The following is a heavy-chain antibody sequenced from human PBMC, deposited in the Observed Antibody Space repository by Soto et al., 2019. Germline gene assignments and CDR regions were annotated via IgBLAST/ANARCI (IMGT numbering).Heavy chain of an antibody. Sequence: GGSLRLSCAASGFTFSSYSMNWVRQAPGKGLEWVSSISSSSSYIYYADSVKGRFTISRDNAKNSLYLQMNSLRAEDTAVYYCARDYAVAGTSAFDIWGQGTMVTVSS. J-gene: IGHJ3*02. CDR3: ARDYAVAGTSAFDI. V-gene: IGHV3-21*01. CDR2: ISSSSSYI. CDR1: GFTFSSYS. D-gene: IGHD6-19*01.